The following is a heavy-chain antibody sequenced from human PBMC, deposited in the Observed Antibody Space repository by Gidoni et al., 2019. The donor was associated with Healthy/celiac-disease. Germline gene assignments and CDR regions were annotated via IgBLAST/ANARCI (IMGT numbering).Heavy chain of an antibody. Sequence: VQSGSEVKKPGESLQISCPGSGYSFTSYWIVWVRQMPGKGLEWMGIIYHGDSDTRYSPSFQGQVTIAADKSISTAYLQWGSLKASDTAMYYCARPEQYYYGMDVWGQGTTVTVSS. CDR1: GYSFTSYW. V-gene: IGHV5-51*03. CDR3: ARPEQYYYGMDV. D-gene: IGHD1-26*01. CDR2: IYHGDSDT. J-gene: IGHJ6*02.